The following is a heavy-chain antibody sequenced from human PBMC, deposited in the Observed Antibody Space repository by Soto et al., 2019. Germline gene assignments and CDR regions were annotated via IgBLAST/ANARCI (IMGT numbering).Heavy chain of an antibody. CDR1: GGSFSGYY. Sequence: QVQLQQWGAGLLKPSETLSLTCAVYGGSFSGYYWSWIRQPPGKGLEWIGEINHSGSTNYNPSLKRRVTISVHTSKNQFSLKLSSVTAADTAVYYCARPAAIAARPLNYWGQGTLVTVSS. V-gene: IGHV4-34*01. CDR2: INHSGST. J-gene: IGHJ4*02. D-gene: IGHD6-6*01. CDR3: ARPAAIAARPLNY.